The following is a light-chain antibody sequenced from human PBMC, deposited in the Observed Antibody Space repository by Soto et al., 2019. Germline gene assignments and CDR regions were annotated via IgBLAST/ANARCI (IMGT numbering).Light chain of an antibody. CDR3: QQYMSSVT. V-gene: IGKV3-20*01. CDR1: QSVDSTF. CDR2: GAS. Sequence: EIVLTQSPGSLSLSPGERATLSCRASQSVDSTFFAWYQKKPGQAPRLLIYGASKRATGVPDRFSGGGSGTDFTLTISRLEPEDFAVYYCQQYMSSVTFGQGTKVEI. J-gene: IGKJ1*01.